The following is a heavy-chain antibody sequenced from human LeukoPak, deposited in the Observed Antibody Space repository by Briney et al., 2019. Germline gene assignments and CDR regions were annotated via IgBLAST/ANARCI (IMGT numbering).Heavy chain of an antibody. Sequence: ASVKVSFKASGYTFTGYYVHWVRQAPGQGFEWMGWINPNSGGTNYAQKFQGRVTMPRDTSITTAYMELSGLRSGDTAIYYCARGKLAAPGRTGYNWFDPWGQGTLVTVSS. D-gene: IGHD6-13*01. CDR2: INPNSGGT. V-gene: IGHV1-2*02. CDR1: GYTFTGYY. J-gene: IGHJ5*02. CDR3: ARGKLAAPGRTGYNWFDP.